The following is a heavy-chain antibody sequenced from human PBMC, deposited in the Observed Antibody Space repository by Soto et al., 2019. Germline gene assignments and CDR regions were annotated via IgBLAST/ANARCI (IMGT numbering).Heavy chain of an antibody. J-gene: IGHJ3*02. V-gene: IGHV1-8*01. CDR1: GYTFTSYD. Sequence: ASVKVSCKASGYTFTSYDINWVRQATGQGLEWMGWMNPNSGNTGYAQKFQGRVTMTRNTSISTAYMELSSLGSEDTAVYYCARGHKDIVVVVAADAFDIWGQGTMVTVSS. CDR2: MNPNSGNT. D-gene: IGHD2-15*01. CDR3: ARGHKDIVVVVAADAFDI.